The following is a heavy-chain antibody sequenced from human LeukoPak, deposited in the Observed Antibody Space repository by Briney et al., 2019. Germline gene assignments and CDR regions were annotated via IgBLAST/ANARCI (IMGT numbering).Heavy chain of an antibody. D-gene: IGHD3-10*01. CDR3: ARQRITMVRGVKQCCFGY. V-gene: IGHV5-51*01. Sequence: GESLKISCKGSGYSFTSYWIGWVRQMPGKGLEWMGIIYPGDSDTRYSPSFQGQVTISADKSISTAYLQWSSLKASDTAMYYCARQRITMVRGVKQCCFGYWGQGTLVTVSS. CDR1: GYSFTSYW. J-gene: IGHJ4*02. CDR2: IYPGDSDT.